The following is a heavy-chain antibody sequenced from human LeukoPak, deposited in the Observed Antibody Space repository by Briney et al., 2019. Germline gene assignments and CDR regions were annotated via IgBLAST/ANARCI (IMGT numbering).Heavy chain of an antibody. Sequence: PGGTLRLSCAASGFTFSSYGMSWVRQAPGKGLEWVSAISGSGGSTYYADSVKGRFTISRDNSKNTLYLQMNSLRAEDTAVYYCAKDASKLWLNYFDYWGQGTLVTVSS. CDR2: ISGSGGST. CDR3: AKDASKLWLNYFDY. V-gene: IGHV3-23*01. CDR1: GFTFSSYG. D-gene: IGHD3-10*01. J-gene: IGHJ4*02.